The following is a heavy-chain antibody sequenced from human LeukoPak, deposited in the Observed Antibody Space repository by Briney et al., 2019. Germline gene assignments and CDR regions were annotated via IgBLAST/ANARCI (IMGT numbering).Heavy chain of an antibody. Sequence: ASVKVSCKASGYTFTSYGISWVRRAPGQGLEWMGRMNPNSGNTGYAQKFQGRVTMTRNTSISTAYMELSSLRSEDTAVYYCARSFNGNDYWGQGTLVTVSS. J-gene: IGHJ4*02. CDR2: MNPNSGNT. D-gene: IGHD3-10*01. CDR1: GYTFTSYG. V-gene: IGHV1-8*02. CDR3: ARSFNGNDY.